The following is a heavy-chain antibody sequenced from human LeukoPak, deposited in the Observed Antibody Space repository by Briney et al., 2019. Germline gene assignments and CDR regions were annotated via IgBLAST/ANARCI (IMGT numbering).Heavy chain of an antibody. CDR3: ARGRYESTRLSAYYYYYMDV. CDR2: IYTSGST. D-gene: IGHD1-14*01. J-gene: IGHJ6*03. V-gene: IGHV4-4*07. Sequence: SETLSLTCTVSGGSISSYYWSWIRQPAGKGLEWIGRIYTSGSTIYNPSLESRVTMSVDTSKNQVSLKLSSVTAADTAVYYCARGRYESTRLSAYYYYYMDVWGKGTTVTVSS. CDR1: GGSISSYY.